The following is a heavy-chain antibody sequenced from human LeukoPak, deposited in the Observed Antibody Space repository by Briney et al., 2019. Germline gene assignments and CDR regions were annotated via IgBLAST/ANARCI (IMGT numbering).Heavy chain of an antibody. Sequence: GGSLRLSCAASGFTFSSYGMHWVRQAPGKGLEWVAVISYDGSNKYYADSVKGRFTISRDNSKNTLYLQMNSLRAEDTAVYYCAKEGHSMIVVVNPLDYWGQGTLVTVSS. J-gene: IGHJ4*02. CDR2: ISYDGSNK. CDR3: AKEGHSMIVVVNPLDY. D-gene: IGHD3-22*01. V-gene: IGHV3-30*18. CDR1: GFTFSSYG.